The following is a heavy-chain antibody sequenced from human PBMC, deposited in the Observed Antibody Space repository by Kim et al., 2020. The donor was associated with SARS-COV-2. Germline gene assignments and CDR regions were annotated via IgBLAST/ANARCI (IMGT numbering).Heavy chain of an antibody. D-gene: IGHD6-19*01. Sequence: PSLKSRVTLSVEASKNQFSLKLSSVTAADTAVYYCARQLPGIAVAWWFDPWGQGTLVTVSS. CDR3: ARQLPGIAVAWWFDP. J-gene: IGHJ5*02. V-gene: IGHV4-39*01.